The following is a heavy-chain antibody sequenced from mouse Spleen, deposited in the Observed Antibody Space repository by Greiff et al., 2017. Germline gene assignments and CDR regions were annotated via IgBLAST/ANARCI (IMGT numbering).Heavy chain of an antibody. CDR3: TRSQGTSWFAY. J-gene: IGHJ3*01. V-gene: IGHV1-5*01. D-gene: IGHD3-3*01. CDR2: ISPGNSDT. CDR1: GYTFTSYW. Sequence: VQLQQSGTVLARPGASVKMSCKTSGYTFTSYWMHWVKQRPGQGLEWIGAISPGNSDTSYNQKFKGKAKLTAVTSASTAYMELSSLTKEDSAVYYCTRSQGTSWFAYWGQGTLVTVSA.